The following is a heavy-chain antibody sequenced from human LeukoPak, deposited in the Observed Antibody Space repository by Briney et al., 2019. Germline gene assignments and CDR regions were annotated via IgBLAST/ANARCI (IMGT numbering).Heavy chain of an antibody. V-gene: IGHV1-18*01. CDR3: ARSVVVRPYNWFDP. D-gene: IGHD2-2*01. CDR1: GYTFTSYG. J-gene: IGHJ5*02. CDR2: VSAYNGNT. Sequence: ASVKVSCKASGYTFTSYGISWVRQAPGQGLEWMGWVSAYNGNTNYAQKLQGRVTMTTDTSTSTAYMELRSLRSDDTAVYYCARSVVVRPYNWFDPWGQGTLVTVSS.